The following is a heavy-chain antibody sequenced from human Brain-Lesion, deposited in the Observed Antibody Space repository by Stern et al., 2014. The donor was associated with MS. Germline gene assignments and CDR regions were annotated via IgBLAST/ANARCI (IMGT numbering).Heavy chain of an antibody. Sequence: VQLVESGAEVKKPGASVKVSCKASGYTFTGYYMHWVRQAPGQGLEWMGWSNPKSGGTNYAQKFQGWVTMTRDTSINPAYMELSRLRSDDTAVYYCATYYYDSTGYNDFWGQGPLVTVSP. CDR1: GYTFTGYY. CDR3: ATYYYDSTGYNDF. J-gene: IGHJ4*02. CDR2: SNPKSGGT. V-gene: IGHV1-2*04. D-gene: IGHD3-22*01.